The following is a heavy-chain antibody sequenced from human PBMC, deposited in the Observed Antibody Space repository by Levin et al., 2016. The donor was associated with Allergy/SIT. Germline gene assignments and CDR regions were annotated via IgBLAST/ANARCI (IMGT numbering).Heavy chain of an antibody. V-gene: IGHV1-2*04. CDR2: VNPNSGGT. D-gene: IGHD2-15*01. CDR1: GYTFTGYY. J-gene: IGHJ4*02. CDR3: ARGRGSTSATYFDS. Sequence: ASVKVSCKASGYTFTGYYLHWVRQAPGQGLEWMGWVNPNSGGTNYAQKFQDWVTMTRDTSISTAYMELSRLRSDDTAVYFCARGRGSTSATYFDSWGQGTLVTVSS.